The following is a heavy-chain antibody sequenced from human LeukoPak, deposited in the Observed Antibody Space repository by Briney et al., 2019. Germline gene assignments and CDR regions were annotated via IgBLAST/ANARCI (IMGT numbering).Heavy chain of an antibody. V-gene: IGHV4-59*01. Sequence: SETLSLTCAVYGGAFSSYYWGWIRQPPGKGLEWIGYIYYSGSTNYNPSLKSRVTISVDTSKNQFSLKLSSVTAADTAVYYCARETSQKGAHYMDVWGKGTTVTISS. J-gene: IGHJ6*03. CDR3: ARETSQKGAHYMDV. CDR1: GGAFSSYY. D-gene: IGHD3-16*01. CDR2: IYYSGST.